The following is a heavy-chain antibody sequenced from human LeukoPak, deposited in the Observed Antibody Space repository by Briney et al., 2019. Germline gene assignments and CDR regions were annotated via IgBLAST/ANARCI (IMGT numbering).Heavy chain of an antibody. J-gene: IGHJ4*02. Sequence: SETLSLTCAVYGGSFSGYYWSWIRQPPGKGLEWIGEINHSGSTNYNPSLKSRVTISVDTSKNQFSLKLSSVTAADTAVYYCASFVDTAMGLFDYWGQGTLVTVSS. CDR3: ASFVDTAMGLFDY. CDR2: INHSGST. CDR1: GGSFSGYY. D-gene: IGHD5-18*01. V-gene: IGHV4-34*01.